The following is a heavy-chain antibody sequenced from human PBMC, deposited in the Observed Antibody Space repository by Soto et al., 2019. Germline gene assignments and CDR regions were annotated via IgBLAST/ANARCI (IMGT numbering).Heavy chain of an antibody. J-gene: IGHJ6*03. D-gene: IGHD2-21*01. Sequence: GGSLRLSCAASGFTFSSYSMNWVRQAPGKGLEWVSVIYSGGTPYYADSVKGRFTISRDNSNNMLYLQMNSLRAEDTAVYFCARQESIYYYYMDVWGKGTTVTVSS. CDR2: IYSGGTP. CDR3: ARQESIYYYYMDV. V-gene: IGHV3-66*04. CDR1: GFTFSSYS.